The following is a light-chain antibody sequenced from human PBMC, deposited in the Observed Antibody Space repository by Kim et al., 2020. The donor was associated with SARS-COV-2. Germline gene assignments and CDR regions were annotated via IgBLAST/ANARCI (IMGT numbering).Light chain of an antibody. CDR1: SSNVGSKT. Sequence: ELTQPPSASGTPGQRVTISCSGSSSNVGSKTVNWYQQLPGTAPKLLIYSNNQRPSGVPDRFSGSKSGTSASLAISGLQSADEADYYCAAWDDSLNGVVFGGGTQLTVL. CDR2: SNN. V-gene: IGLV1-44*01. J-gene: IGLJ2*01. CDR3: AAWDDSLNGVV.